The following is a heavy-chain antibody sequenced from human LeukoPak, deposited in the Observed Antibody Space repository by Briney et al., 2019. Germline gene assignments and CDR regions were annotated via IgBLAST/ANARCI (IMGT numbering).Heavy chain of an antibody. Sequence: GRSLRLSCAASGFTFSSFAMHWVRQAPGKGLEWVAVIWYDGSNKYYADSVKGRFTISRDNSKNTLYLQMNSLRAEDTAVYYRATSTSSWPHFDYWGQGTLVTVSS. J-gene: IGHJ4*02. V-gene: IGHV3-33*01. CDR1: GFTFSSFA. D-gene: IGHD2-2*01. CDR2: IWYDGSNK. CDR3: ATSTSSWPHFDY.